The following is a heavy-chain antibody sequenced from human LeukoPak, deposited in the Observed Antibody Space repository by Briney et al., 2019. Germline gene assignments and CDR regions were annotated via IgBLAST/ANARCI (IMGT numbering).Heavy chain of an antibody. V-gene: IGHV3-21*01. CDR2: ISSSSSYI. CDR3: ARDGGGVVVVVAATTGTGMDV. CDR1: GFTFSSYS. Sequence: PGGSLRLSCAASGFTFSSYSMNWVRQAPGKGLEWVWSISSSSSYIYYADSVKGRFTISRDNAKNSLYLQMNSLRAEDTAVYYCARDGGGVVVVVAATTGTGMDVWGKGTTVTVSS. D-gene: IGHD2-15*01. J-gene: IGHJ6*04.